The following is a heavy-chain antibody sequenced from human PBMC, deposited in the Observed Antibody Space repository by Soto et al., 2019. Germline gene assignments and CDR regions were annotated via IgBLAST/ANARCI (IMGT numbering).Heavy chain of an antibody. J-gene: IGHJ4*02. Sequence: ASVKVSCKASGYTFTNYGISWVRQAPGQGLEWMGWINPNSGGTNYAQKFQGWVTMTRDTSISTAYMELSRLRSDDTAVYYCARGTSPTAAGEHIDYWGQGTLVTVSS. D-gene: IGHD6-13*01. CDR3: ARGTSPTAAGEHIDY. CDR1: GYTFTNYG. V-gene: IGHV1-2*04. CDR2: INPNSGGT.